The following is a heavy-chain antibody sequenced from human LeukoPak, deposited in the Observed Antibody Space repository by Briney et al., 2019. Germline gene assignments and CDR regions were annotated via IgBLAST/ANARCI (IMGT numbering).Heavy chain of an antibody. J-gene: IGHJ5*02. CDR3: ARERITMVRGSRRDNWFDP. Sequence: ASVKVSCKASGYTFTGYYMHWVRQAPGQGLEWMGWINPNSGGTNYAQKFQGWVTMTRDTSISTAYMELSRLRSDDTAVYYCARERITMVRGSRRDNWFDPWGQGTLVTVSS. CDR1: GYTFTGYY. CDR2: INPNSGGT. D-gene: IGHD3-10*01. V-gene: IGHV1-2*04.